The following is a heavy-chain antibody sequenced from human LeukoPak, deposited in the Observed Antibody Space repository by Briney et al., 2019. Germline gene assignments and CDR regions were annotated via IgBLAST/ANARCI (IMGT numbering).Heavy chain of an antibody. V-gene: IGHV1-18*01. Sequence: ASVKVSCKASGYTFTSYGISWVRQAPGQGLEWMGWISAYNGNTNYAQKLQGRVTMTTDTSTSTAYMELRSLRSEDTAVYYCARGGYGSGIAFGGAYYYYMDVWGKGTTVTVSS. J-gene: IGHJ6*03. CDR2: ISAYNGNT. CDR1: GYTFTSYG. CDR3: ARGGYGSGIAFGGAYYYYMDV. D-gene: IGHD3-10*01.